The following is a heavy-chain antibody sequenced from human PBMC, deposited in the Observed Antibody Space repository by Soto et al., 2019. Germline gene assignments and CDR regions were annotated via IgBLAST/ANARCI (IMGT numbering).Heavy chain of an antibody. D-gene: IGHD6-19*01. V-gene: IGHV3-23*01. Sequence: HPGGSLRLSCAASGFTFSSYAMSWVRQAPGKVLEWVSAISGSGGSTYYADSVKGRFTIPRDTSKNTPYLQMNSLRAEDTAVYYCAKAPGGGGWYLGGGYFDYWGQGTLVTVSS. CDR3: AKAPGGGGWYLGGGYFDY. J-gene: IGHJ4*02. CDR1: GFTFSSYA. CDR2: ISGSGGST.